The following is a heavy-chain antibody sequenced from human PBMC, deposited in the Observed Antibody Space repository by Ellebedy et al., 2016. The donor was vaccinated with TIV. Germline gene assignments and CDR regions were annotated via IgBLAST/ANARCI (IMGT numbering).Heavy chain of an antibody. V-gene: IGHV4-34*01. CDR3: SRGVTDQN. J-gene: IGHJ4*02. D-gene: IGHD2-8*02. CDR2: INHSGST. CDR1: GGSLSGYY. Sequence: MPSETLSLTCAVYGGSLSGYYWSWIRQPPGKGLEWIGEINHSGSTNYNSSLKSRVTISLDTSKNHFSLKLSSVTAADTAVYYCSRGVTDQNWGQGILVTVSS.